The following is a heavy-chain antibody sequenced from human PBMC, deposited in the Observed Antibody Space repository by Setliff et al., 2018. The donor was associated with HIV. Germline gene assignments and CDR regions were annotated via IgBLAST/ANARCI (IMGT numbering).Heavy chain of an antibody. V-gene: IGHV4-59*12. J-gene: IGHJ6*03. CDR1: GGPISSYY. CDR3: ARGSRGYSYAYYYYYMDV. Sequence: SETLSLTCTVSGGPISSYYWSWIRQPPGKGLEWIGYIYYSGSTNYNPSLKSRVTISVDTSKNQFSLKLSSVTAADTAVYYCARGSRGYSYAYYYYYMDVWGKGTTVTVSS. D-gene: IGHD5-18*01. CDR2: IYYSGST.